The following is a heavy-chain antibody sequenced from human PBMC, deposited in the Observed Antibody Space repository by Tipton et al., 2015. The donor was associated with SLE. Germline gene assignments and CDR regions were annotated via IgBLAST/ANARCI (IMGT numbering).Heavy chain of an antibody. Sequence: GLVKPSETLSLTCTVSGGSISSSSYYWGWIRQPPGKGLEWIGSISYSGSTYYNPSLKSRVALSVDASNNQFSLKLTSVTAADTAVFYCARDQQRDWAGYNWFDPWGQGTLVTVSS. CDR2: ISYSGST. CDR3: ARDQQRDWAGYNWFDP. V-gene: IGHV4-39*07. CDR1: GGSISSSSYY. D-gene: IGHD2-21*02. J-gene: IGHJ5*02.